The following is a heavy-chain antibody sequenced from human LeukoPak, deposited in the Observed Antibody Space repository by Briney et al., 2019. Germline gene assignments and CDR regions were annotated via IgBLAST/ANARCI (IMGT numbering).Heavy chain of an antibody. Sequence: GGSLRLSCAASGFMFNSYVMSWVRQAPGKGLEWVSAINGGGGNTYYADSVKGRFTISRDNSKNMVYLQMNSLRADDTAMYYCTRDLSTHYSIDYWGQGALVTVSS. D-gene: IGHD6-13*01. CDR2: INGGGGNT. V-gene: IGHV3-23*01. CDR1: GFMFNSYV. CDR3: TRDLSTHYSIDY. J-gene: IGHJ4*02.